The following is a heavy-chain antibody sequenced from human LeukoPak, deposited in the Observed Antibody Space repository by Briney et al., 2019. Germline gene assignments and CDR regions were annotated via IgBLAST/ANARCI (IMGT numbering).Heavy chain of an antibody. CDR1: GYTFTDYP. CDR2: ISAYNGYT. Sequence: ASVKVSCKASGYTFTDYPIGWVRQAPGQGLEWMGWISAYNGYTNYPQSLQGRVTMTTDTCTGTAYMELRSLRFDDTAIYYCARVGGNYEGLIDYWGQGTLVTVSS. D-gene: IGHD1-26*01. J-gene: IGHJ4*02. CDR3: ARVGGNYEGLIDY. V-gene: IGHV1-18*01.